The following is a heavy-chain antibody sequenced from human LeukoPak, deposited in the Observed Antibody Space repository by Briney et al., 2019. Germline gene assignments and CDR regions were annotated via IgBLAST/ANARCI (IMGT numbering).Heavy chain of an antibody. J-gene: IGHJ4*02. CDR2: IIPIFGTA. CDR1: GGTFSSYA. D-gene: IGHD6-19*01. Sequence: GSSVKVSGKASGGTFSSYAISWVRQAPGQGLEWMGRIIPIFGTANYAQKFQGRVTITTDESTSTAYMELSSLRSEDTAVYYCARGPFPGQWLVLGYFDYWGQGTLVTVSS. CDR3: ARGPFPGQWLVLGYFDY. V-gene: IGHV1-69*05.